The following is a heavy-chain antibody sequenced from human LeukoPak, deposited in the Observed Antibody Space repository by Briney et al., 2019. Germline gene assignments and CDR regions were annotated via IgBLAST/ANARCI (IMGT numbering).Heavy chain of an antibody. V-gene: IGHV1-69*13. J-gene: IGHJ4*02. CDR3: AREGFYGSSGYYYYFDY. CDR2: IIPIFGTA. CDR1: GGTFSSYA. D-gene: IGHD3-22*01. Sequence: SVKVSCKASGGTFSSYAISWVRQAPGQGLEWMGGIIPIFGTANYAQKFQGRVTITADESTSTAYMELSSLRSEDTAVYYCAREGFYGSSGYYYYFDYWGQGTLVTVSS.